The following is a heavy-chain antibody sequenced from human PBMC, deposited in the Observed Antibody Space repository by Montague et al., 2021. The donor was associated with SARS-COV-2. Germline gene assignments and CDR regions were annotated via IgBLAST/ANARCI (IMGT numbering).Heavy chain of an antibody. CDR3: AEGYSYGFHTFDI. D-gene: IGHD5-18*01. CDR1: GFTFSSFA. J-gene: IGHJ3*02. V-gene: IGHV3-23*01. CDR2: ITASGDGT. Sequence: SLRLSCAASGFTFSSFAVSWVRQAPGKGLEWVSTITASGDGTYYADSVKGRFTISRDNSKNTLYLQMISLRAEDTAVYFCAEGYSYGFHTFDIWGQGTMVTVSS.